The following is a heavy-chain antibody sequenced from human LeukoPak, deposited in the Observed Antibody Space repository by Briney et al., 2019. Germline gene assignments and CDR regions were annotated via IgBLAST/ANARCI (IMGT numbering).Heavy chain of an antibody. CDR2: IKCDGSEK. CDR1: GFTFSSSW. CDR3: ARLLRYFDWLLSTAFDY. D-gene: IGHD3-9*01. J-gene: IGHJ4*02. Sequence: GGSLRLSCAASGFTFSSSWMHWVCQAPEKGLEWVADIKCDGSEKYYVDSVKGRLTISRDNAKNSLYLQVNSLRAEDTAVYYCARLLRYFDWLLSTAFDYWGQGTLVTVSS. V-gene: IGHV3-52*01.